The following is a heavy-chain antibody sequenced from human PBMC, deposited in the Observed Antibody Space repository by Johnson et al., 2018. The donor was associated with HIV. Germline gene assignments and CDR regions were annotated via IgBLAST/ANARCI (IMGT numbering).Heavy chain of an antibody. CDR3: ARYSESYPLSAFDI. V-gene: IGHV3-13*01. CDR2: IGTAGDT. J-gene: IGHJ3*02. CDR1: GFTFSSYD. D-gene: IGHD1-26*01. Sequence: VQLVESGGGLVQPGGSLRLSCAASGFTFSSYDMHWVRQATGKGLEWVSAIGTAGDTYYPGSVKCRFTIPRENAKNSLFLQMHSLRAEDTALYYCARYSESYPLSAFDIWGQGTMVTVSS.